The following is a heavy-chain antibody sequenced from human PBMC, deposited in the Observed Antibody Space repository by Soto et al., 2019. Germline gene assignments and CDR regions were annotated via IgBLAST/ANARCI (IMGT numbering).Heavy chain of an antibody. CDR2: IYYSGST. CDR1: GGSISSSSYY. CDR3: ARHAYYYDS. Sequence: PSETLSLTCTVPGGSISSSSYYWGWIRQPPGKGLEWIGSIYYSGSTYYNTSLKSRVTISVDTSKNQFSLKLSSVTAADTAVYYCARHAYYYDSWGQGTLVTVSS. V-gene: IGHV4-39*01. D-gene: IGHD3-22*01. J-gene: IGHJ4*02.